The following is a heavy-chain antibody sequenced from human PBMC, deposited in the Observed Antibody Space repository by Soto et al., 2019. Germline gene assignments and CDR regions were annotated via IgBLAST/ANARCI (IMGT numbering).Heavy chain of an antibody. D-gene: IGHD3-3*01. V-gene: IGHV1-69*13. CDR1: VGTLSSYA. J-gene: IGHJ6*02. Sequence: SVKVSYQHSVGTLSSYAISLVRQAPAQAIEWMGGDIPIFGTANYAQKFQGRVTITADESTSTAYMELSSLRSEDTAVYYCARDENNEGGRGTIFGVVTGATGGMDVWGQGTTVTVSS. CDR3: ARDENNEGGRGTIFGVVTGATGGMDV. CDR2: DIPIFGTA.